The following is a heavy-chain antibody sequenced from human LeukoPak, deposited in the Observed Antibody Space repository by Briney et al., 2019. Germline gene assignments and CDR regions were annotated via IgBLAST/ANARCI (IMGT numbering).Heavy chain of an antibody. CDR1: AGSISSYY. CDR3: AREYLL. CDR2: IYYSGST. D-gene: IGHD2-2*01. V-gene: IGHV4-59*01. Sequence: SETLSLTCTVSAGSISSYYWSWIRQPPGKGLEWIGYIYYSGSTNYNPSLKRRATISVDTSKNQFSLKLSSVTAADTAVYYGAREYLLWGQGTMVTVSS. J-gene: IGHJ3*01.